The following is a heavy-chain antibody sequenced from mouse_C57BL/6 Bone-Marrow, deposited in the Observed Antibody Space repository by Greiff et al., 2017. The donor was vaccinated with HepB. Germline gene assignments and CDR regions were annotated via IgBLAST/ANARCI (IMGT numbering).Heavy chain of an antibody. CDR1: GYTFTSYW. CDR3: ARSGLGRGFAY. Sequence: QVQLQQPGAELVKPGASVKLSCKASGYTFTSYWMHWVKQRPGQGLEWLGMIHPNSGSTNYNEKFKSKATLTVDTSSRTADMQLSSLTSEDSAVYYCARSGLGRGFAYWGQGTLVTVSA. V-gene: IGHV1-64*01. CDR2: IHPNSGST. J-gene: IGHJ3*01. D-gene: IGHD4-1*01.